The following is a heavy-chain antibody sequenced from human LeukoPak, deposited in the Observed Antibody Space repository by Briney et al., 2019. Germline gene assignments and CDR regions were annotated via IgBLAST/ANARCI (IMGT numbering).Heavy chain of an antibody. CDR1: GGSFSGYY. D-gene: IGHD3-10*01. J-gene: IGHJ4*02. CDR2: INHSGST. V-gene: IGHV4-34*01. CDR3: ARWHYGSTSFDY. Sequence: SETLSLTCAVYGGSFSGYYWSWIRQPPGKGLEWIGEINHSGSTNYNPSLKSRVTISIDTSKNQFSLKVSSVTAADTAVYYCARWHYGSTSFDYWGQGTPVTVSS.